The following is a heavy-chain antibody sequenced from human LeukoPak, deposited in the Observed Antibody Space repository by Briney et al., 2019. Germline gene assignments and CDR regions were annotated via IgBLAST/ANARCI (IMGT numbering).Heavy chain of an antibody. CDR3: ASDRPSGSLLDF. CDR2: IYSGGRT. Sequence: SLRPSCAVSGFSFTAYATDWVRQTPGKGLEWVSVIYSGGRTSNAASLKSGFTISRDTSTNTLSLQMSSLRAAATPAYYGASDRPSGSLLDFWGQGTLVTVSS. V-gene: IGHV3-66*01. J-gene: IGHJ4*02. D-gene: IGHD3-10*01. CDR1: GFSFTAYA.